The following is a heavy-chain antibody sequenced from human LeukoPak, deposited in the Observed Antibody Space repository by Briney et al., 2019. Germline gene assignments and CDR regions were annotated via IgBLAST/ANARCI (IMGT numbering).Heavy chain of an antibody. D-gene: IGHD6-13*01. CDR2: INSDGRNT. CDR1: GFTFSSFW. CDR3: AHISSSYYYFDS. J-gene: IGHJ4*02. Sequence: GGSLRLSCAAAGFTFSSFWMHWVRPVAGKGLVWLARINSDGRNTNYADSVKGRFTISRDNAKNTLYLQMNSLRAADTAVYYCAHISSSYYYFDSCGQGTLVTVSS. V-gene: IGHV3-74*01.